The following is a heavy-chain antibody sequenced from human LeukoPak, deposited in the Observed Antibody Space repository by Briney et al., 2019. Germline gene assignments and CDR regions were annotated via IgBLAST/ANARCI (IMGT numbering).Heavy chain of an antibody. J-gene: IGHJ4*02. CDR3: ARDGLGQLGPTDY. D-gene: IGHD2-2*01. V-gene: IGHV1-2*02. CDR2: INPNSGDT. Sequence: ASVKVSCKASGYTFTGYYTHWVRQAPGQGLEWMGWINPNSGDTNYAQKFQGRVTMTRDTSISTAYMELSRLRSDDTAVYYCARDGLGQLGPTDYWGQGTLVTVSS. CDR1: GYTFTGYY.